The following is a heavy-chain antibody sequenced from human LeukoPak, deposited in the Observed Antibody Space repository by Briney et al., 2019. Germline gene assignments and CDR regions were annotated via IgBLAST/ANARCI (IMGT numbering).Heavy chain of an antibody. CDR2: INHSGTT. Sequence: PSETLSLTCAVYGGSFSDYYWSWIRQPPGKGLEWIGEINHSGTTNYNPSLESRVTISVDTSKNQFSLKLSSVTAADTAVYYCASVRVDHNWFDPWGQGTLVTVSS. V-gene: IGHV4-34*01. J-gene: IGHJ5*02. CDR1: GGSFSDYY. D-gene: IGHD3-9*01. CDR3: ASVRVDHNWFDP.